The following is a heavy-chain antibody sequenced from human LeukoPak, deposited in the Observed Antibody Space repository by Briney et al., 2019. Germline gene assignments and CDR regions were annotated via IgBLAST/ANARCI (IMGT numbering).Heavy chain of an antibody. Sequence: GGSLRLSCTASGFTFSSYGMHWVRQAPGKGLEWVAFIRYDGSDKYYADSVKGRFTVSRDNSKNTLYLQMNSLRAEDTTVYYCAKASGQAGYCSSTSCHYTFDYWGQGTLVTVSS. CDR3: AKASGQAGYCSSTSCHYTFDY. CDR1: GFTFSSYG. CDR2: IRYDGSDK. V-gene: IGHV3-30*02. D-gene: IGHD2-2*01. J-gene: IGHJ4*02.